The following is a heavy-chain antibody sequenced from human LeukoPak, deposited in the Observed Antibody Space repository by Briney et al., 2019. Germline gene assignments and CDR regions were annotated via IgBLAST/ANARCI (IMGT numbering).Heavy chain of an antibody. V-gene: IGHV3-30*18. J-gene: IGHJ4*02. Sequence: PGGSLRLSCAASGFTFSTYAMHWVRQAPGKGLEWVAVISKDGINKYYGGSVKGRFTISRDNSKNTLYLQMNSLRAEDTAVYYCAKLPGVDRLEGDYWGQGTLVTVSS. CDR1: GFTFSTYA. CDR3: AKLPGVDRLEGDY. D-gene: IGHD5-12*01. CDR2: ISKDGINK.